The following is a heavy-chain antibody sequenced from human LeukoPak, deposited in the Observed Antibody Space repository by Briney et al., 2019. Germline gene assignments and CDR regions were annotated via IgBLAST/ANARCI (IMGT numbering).Heavy chain of an antibody. CDR3: ARERDTVLAPYFDY. D-gene: IGHD3-3*01. Sequence: GASVTVSCKASGYAFIRYPIIWVRQAPGQGLEWMGWISTYNGDTTYAQKFQDRVSMTTDTSTGTAPMELRSLRSDDTAVYYCARERDTVLAPYFDYWGQGTLVTVSP. J-gene: IGHJ4*02. CDR1: GYAFIRYP. V-gene: IGHV1-18*01. CDR2: ISTYNGDT.